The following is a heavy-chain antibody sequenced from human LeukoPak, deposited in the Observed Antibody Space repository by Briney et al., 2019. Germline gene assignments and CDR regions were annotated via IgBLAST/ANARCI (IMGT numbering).Heavy chain of an antibody. J-gene: IGHJ5*02. Sequence: GASVKVSCKASGYTFTGHYIHWVRQAPGQGLEWMGRIIPNSGGTKYAKKFQGGVTMTRDTSISTAYMELSRLGSDDTAVYYCARERTISANWFDPWGQGTLVTVSS. CDR3: ARERTISANWFDP. V-gene: IGHV1-2*06. CDR2: IIPNSGGT. CDR1: GYTFTGHY. D-gene: IGHD3-3*01.